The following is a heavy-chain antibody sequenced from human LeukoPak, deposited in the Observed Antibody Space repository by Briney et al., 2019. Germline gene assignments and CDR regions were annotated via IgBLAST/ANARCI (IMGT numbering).Heavy chain of an antibody. CDR2: VYYTGTT. J-gene: IGHJ2*01. CDR3: ARLRRVTVATYNYYYLDL. V-gene: IGHV4-59*01. CDR1: GGSISPDY. Sequence: SETLSLTCTVSGGSISPDYWGWIRQPPGKGLEWIANVYYTGTTNFNPSLKSRFSISVDTSRNQLSLRLTSVTAADTAVYYCARLRRVTVATYNYYYLDLWGRGTLVTVSS. D-gene: IGHD6-19*01.